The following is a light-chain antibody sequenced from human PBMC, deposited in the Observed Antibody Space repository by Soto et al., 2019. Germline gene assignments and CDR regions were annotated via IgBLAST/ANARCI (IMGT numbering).Light chain of an antibody. J-gene: IGLJ2*01. V-gene: IGLV1-40*01. CDR2: GNS. Sequence: QAVLTQPPSVSGAPVQRVTISCTGSSSNIGAGYDVHWYQQLPGTAPKLLIYGNSNRPSGVPDRFSGSKSGTSASLAITGLQAEAEADYYCQSYDSSLSGVVFGGGTKLTVL. CDR1: SSNIGAGYD. CDR3: QSYDSSLSGVV.